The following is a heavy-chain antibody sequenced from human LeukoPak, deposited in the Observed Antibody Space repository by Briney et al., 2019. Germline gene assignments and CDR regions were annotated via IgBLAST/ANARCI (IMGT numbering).Heavy chain of an antibody. J-gene: IGHJ4*01. V-gene: IGHV4-39*01. CDR1: GGSISSSTHY. Sequence: SETLSLTCTVSGGSISSSTHYWGWIRQPPGKGLEWMGSIHYSGSTYYNPSLKSRVTISVDTSKNQFSLKLSSVTAADTAVYYCARLNWIYKSLGYWGHGTLVIVSS. D-gene: IGHD1-7*01. CDR2: IHYSGST. CDR3: ARLNWIYKSLGY.